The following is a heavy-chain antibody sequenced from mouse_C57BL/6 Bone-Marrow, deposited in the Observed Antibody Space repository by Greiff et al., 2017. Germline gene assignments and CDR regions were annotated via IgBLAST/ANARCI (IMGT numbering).Heavy chain of an antibody. CDR3: ASRCITTASEYFDY. CDR1: GYTFTSYW. CDR2: IYPGSGST. J-gene: IGHJ2*01. Sequence: VQLQQPGAELVKPGASVKMSCKASGYTFTSYWITWVKQRPGQGLEWIGDIYPGSGSTNYNEKFKSKATVTVDTSSSTAYMQLSSLTSEDSAVYYCASRCITTASEYFDYWGQGTTLTVSS. V-gene: IGHV1-55*01. D-gene: IGHD1-1*01.